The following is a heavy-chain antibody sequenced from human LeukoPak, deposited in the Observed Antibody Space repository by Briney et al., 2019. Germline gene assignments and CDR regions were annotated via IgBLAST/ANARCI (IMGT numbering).Heavy chain of an antibody. CDR2: ITTSDGNT. CDR3: AKDGGLWVSAHWGDS. D-gene: IGHD7-27*01. CDR1: GFTFSSYT. V-gene: IGHV3-23*01. J-gene: IGHJ4*02. Sequence: GGSLRLSCAASGFTFSSYTMSWVRQAPGKGLEWVSTITTSDGNTYYADSVKGRLTVSRDNSKNTLFLQMNSLRAEDTAVYYCAKDGGLWVSAHWGDSWGRGTLVTVSS.